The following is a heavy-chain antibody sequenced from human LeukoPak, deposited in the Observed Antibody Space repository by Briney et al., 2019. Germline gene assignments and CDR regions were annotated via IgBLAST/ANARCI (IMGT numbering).Heavy chain of an antibody. CDR2: ISSSGSTI. J-gene: IGHJ4*02. Sequence: GGSLRLSCAASGFTFSDYYMSWIRQAPGKGLEWASYISSSGSTIYYADSVKGRFTISRDNAKNSLYLQMNSLRAEDTAVYYCARGSVLRYFDWLLADLDYWGQGTLVTVSS. CDR3: ARGSVLRYFDWLLADLDY. V-gene: IGHV3-11*04. CDR1: GFTFSDYY. D-gene: IGHD3-9*01.